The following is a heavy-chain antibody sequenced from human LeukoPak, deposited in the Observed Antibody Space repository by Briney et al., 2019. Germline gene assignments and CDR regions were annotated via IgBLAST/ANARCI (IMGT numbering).Heavy chain of an antibody. CDR1: GGSLTRANYF. Sequence: SETLSLTCSVSGGSLTRANYFWSWVRQSPGAGLEWTAYIRHSGRDWYNTSLKSRASISIATSKNEFSLTLTSVTAADTAVYYCAREVDVPVDSDGFDLWGQGTMVTVSS. V-gene: IGHV4-30-4*08. CDR3: AREVDVPVDSDGFDL. CDR2: IRHSGRD. D-gene: IGHD2-15*01. J-gene: IGHJ3*01.